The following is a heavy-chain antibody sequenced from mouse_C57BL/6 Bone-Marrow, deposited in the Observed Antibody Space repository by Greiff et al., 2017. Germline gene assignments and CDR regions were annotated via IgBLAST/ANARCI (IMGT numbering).Heavy chain of an antibody. D-gene: IGHD1-1*01. CDR3: ARQLRR. V-gene: IGHV5-6*01. J-gene: IGHJ2*01. Sequence: EVKLVESGGDLVKPGGSLKLSCAASGFTFSSYGMSWVRQTPDKRLEWVATISSGGSYPYYPDSVKGRFTISRDNAKNTLYLQMSSLKSEDTAMYYCARQLRRWGQGTTLTVAS. CDR2: ISSGGSYP. CDR1: GFTFSSYG.